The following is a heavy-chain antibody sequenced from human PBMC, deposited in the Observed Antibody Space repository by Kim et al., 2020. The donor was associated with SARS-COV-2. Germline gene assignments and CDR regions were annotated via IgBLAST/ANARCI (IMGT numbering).Heavy chain of an antibody. CDR1: GYTFTDYY. V-gene: IGHV1-2*02. D-gene: IGHD3-10*01. CDR3: ARGEGWELTH. J-gene: IGHJ4*02. Sequence: ASVKVSCKASGYTFTDYYLHWVRQAPGQGFEWMGWINPTTGGTNFAQKFQVGVTVTRDTSISTVFLELSSLRSDETAVYYCARGEGWELTHWGQGTLVTVSS. CDR2: INPTTGGT.